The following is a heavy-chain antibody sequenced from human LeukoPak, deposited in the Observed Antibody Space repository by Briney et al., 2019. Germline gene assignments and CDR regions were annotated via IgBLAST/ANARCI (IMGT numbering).Heavy chain of an antibody. CDR1: GYTFTSYY. V-gene: IGHV1-46*01. J-gene: IGHJ5*02. CDR3: ARDHGDYVQYNWFDP. CDR2: INPSGGST. D-gene: IGHD4-17*01. Sequence: GASVKVSCKASGYTFTSYYMHWVRQAPGQGLEWMGIINPSGGSTSYAQKFQGRVTMTRDTSIRTAYMELSGLRSDDTAVYYCARDHGDYVQYNWFDPWGQGTLVTVSS.